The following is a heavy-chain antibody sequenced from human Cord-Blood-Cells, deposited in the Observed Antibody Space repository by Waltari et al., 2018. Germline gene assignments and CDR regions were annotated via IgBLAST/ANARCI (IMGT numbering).Heavy chain of an antibody. CDR2: IYTSGSP. V-gene: IGHV4-61*09. CDR3: ARGTYYDFWSGYAFDAFDI. Sequence: QVQLQESGPGLVKPSQTLSLTCTVSGGSISSGSYYWSWIRQPAGKGMEGIGYIYTSGSPNSSPVRESRVTISVHTSKNQFSLKLSSVTAADTAVYYCARGTYYDFWSGYAFDAFDIWGQGTMVTVSS. D-gene: IGHD3-3*01. J-gene: IGHJ3*02. CDR1: GGSISSGSYY.